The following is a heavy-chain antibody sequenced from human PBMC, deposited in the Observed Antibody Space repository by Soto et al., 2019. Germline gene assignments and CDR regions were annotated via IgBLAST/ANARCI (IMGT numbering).Heavy chain of an antibody. CDR2: IIPIFGTA. D-gene: IGHD6-13*01. Sequence: SVKVSCKASGGTFSSYAISWVRQAPGQGLEWMGGIIPIFGTANYAQKFQGRVTITADKSTSTAYMELSSLRSEDTAVYYCARENIAAAGTGWFDPWGQGTLVTVSS. V-gene: IGHV1-69*06. CDR3: ARENIAAAGTGWFDP. J-gene: IGHJ5*02. CDR1: GGTFSSYA.